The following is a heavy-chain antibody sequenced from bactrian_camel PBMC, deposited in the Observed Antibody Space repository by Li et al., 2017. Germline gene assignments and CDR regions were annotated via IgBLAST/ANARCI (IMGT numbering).Heavy chain of an antibody. J-gene: IGHJ4*01. D-gene: IGHD3*01. CDR3: ATAKDPWSLCGLAPTGYNY. CDR1: GISYSPGC. V-gene: IGHV3S42*01. Sequence: EVQLVESGGGSVQAGGNSRLSCEVSGISYSPGCMGWFRQDPGKELEGVAAIDLSGGGTRFAASVEGRFTISQDNAKNTLALQMSSLRPEDTAMYYCATAKDPWSLCGLAPTGYNYWGQGTQVTVS. CDR2: IDLSGGGT.